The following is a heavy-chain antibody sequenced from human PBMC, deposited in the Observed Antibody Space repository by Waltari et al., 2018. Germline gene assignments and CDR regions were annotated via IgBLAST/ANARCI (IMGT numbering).Heavy chain of an antibody. D-gene: IGHD2-15*01. Sequence: QLQLQESGPGLVKPSGTLSLTCAVSGASMSNIDWWSWVRQSPGKGLEWIGQVQRSGRTNYNPSFASRVTVSVDTSSNQFSLKVTSATAADTAVYFCARDRGRGIYLDSWGQGTLVTVS. CDR3: ARDRGRGIYLDS. J-gene: IGHJ4*02. CDR2: VQRSGRT. V-gene: IGHV4-4*02. CDR1: GASMSNIDW.